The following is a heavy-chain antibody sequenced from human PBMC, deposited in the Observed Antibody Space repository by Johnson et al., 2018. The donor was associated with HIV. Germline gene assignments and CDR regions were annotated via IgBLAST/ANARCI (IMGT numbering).Heavy chain of an antibody. V-gene: IGHV3-30*04. CDR3: ASSAFDI. J-gene: IGHJ3*02. CDR2: ISFDGGNK. Sequence: QVQLVESGGGLVQPGGSLRLSCAASGFIFSSYSMHWVRQAPGQGLEWVAIISFDGGNKYYADSVKGRFTIPRANSKNTLYLQMNSLRAEDTAVYYCASSAFDIWGQGTMVTVSS. CDR1: GFIFSSYS.